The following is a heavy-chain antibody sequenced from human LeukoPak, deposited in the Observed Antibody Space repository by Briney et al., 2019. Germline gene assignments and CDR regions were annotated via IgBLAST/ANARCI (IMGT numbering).Heavy chain of an antibody. J-gene: IGHJ4*02. Sequence: ASVKVSCKASGYTFTDYYIHWVRQAPGQGLEWMGWIKPNSGGSSYAQKFQGRVTMTRDTSIRTVYMELNSLRSDDTAVYYCARDGHDSSGYYEDYWGQGTLVTVSS. CDR3: ARDGHDSSGYYEDY. V-gene: IGHV1-2*02. CDR2: IKPNSGGS. CDR1: GYTFTDYY. D-gene: IGHD3-22*01.